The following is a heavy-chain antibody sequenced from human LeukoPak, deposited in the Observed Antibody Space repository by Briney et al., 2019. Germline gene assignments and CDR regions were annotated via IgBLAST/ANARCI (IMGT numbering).Heavy chain of an antibody. J-gene: IGHJ5*02. CDR1: GYSISSGYY. Sequence: SETLSLTCTVSGYSISSGYYWGWIRQPPGKGLEWIGSIYHSGSTYYNPSLKSRVTISVDTSKNRFSLKLSSVTAADTAVYYCARVTYYYDSSGPFDPWGQGTLVTVSS. D-gene: IGHD3-22*01. V-gene: IGHV4-38-2*02. CDR2: IYHSGST. CDR3: ARVTYYYDSSGPFDP.